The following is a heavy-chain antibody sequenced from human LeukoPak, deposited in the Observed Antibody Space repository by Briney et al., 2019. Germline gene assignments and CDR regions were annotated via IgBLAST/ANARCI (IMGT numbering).Heavy chain of an antibody. D-gene: IGHD2-15*01. CDR3: AKEFRCSGGSCYRALDY. CDR1: GFTFDDYA. Sequence: GRSLRPSCAASGFTFDDYAMHWVRQAPGKGLEWVSGISWNSGSIGYADSVKGRFTISRDNAKNSLYLQMNSLRAEDTALYYCAKEFRCSGGSCYRALDYWGQGTLVTVSS. V-gene: IGHV3-9*01. J-gene: IGHJ4*02. CDR2: ISWNSGSI.